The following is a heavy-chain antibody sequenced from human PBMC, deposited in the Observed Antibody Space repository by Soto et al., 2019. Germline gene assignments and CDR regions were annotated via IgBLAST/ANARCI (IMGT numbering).Heavy chain of an antibody. Sequence: EVQLLESGGGLVQPGGSLRLSCVTSGFTFSNYAMSWVRQAPGKGLEWVSAISGSGSPTYYADSVKGRFTISRDNSENTVYLQMNSLRAEDTAVYYCAKAMIRGVITIDCWGQGTLVTVSS. J-gene: IGHJ4*02. V-gene: IGHV3-23*01. D-gene: IGHD3-10*01. CDR1: GFTFSNYA. CDR3: AKAMIRGVITIDC. CDR2: ISGSGSPT.